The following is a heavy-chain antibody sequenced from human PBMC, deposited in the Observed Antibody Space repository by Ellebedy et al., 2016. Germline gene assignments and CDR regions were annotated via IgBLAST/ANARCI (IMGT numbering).Heavy chain of an antibody. CDR2: IGGSAGGT. D-gene: IGHD4-11*01. Sequence: GESLKISCAASGFTFSTYAMSWVRQAPGKGLEWVSSIGGSAGGTHYADSVKGRFTISRDNSKNTLYLQMNSLRVEDTAIYYCATHSPREVTYWGQGSLVTISS. CDR3: ATHSPREVTY. CDR1: GFTFSTYA. J-gene: IGHJ4*02. V-gene: IGHV3-23*01.